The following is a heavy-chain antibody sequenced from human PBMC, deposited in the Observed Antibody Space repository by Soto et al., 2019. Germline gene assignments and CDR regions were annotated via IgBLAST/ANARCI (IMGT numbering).Heavy chain of an antibody. CDR3: ARGPEIDDYIWGSYRYDWFDP. CDR2: ISAYNGNT. J-gene: IGHJ5*02. Sequence: QVQLVQSGAEVKKPGASVKVSCTASGYTFTSYGISWVRQAPGQGLEWMGWISAYNGNTNYAQKLQGRVTMTTDTSTSTAYMELRSLRSDDTAVYYCARGPEIDDYIWGSYRYDWFDPWGQGTLVTVSS. D-gene: IGHD3-16*02. CDR1: GYTFTSYG. V-gene: IGHV1-18*01.